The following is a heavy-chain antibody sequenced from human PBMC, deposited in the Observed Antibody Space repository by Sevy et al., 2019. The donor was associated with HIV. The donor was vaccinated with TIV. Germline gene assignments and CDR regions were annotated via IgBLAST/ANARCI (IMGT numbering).Heavy chain of an antibody. CDR3: ASQDYYDSSGYYFFDYYYGMDV. CDR1: GFTFSSYG. Sequence: GGSLRLSCAASGFTFSSYGMHWVRQAPGKGLEWVAVIWYDGSNKYYADSVKGRFTISSNNSKNTLYLQMNGLRAEDTEVNYCASQDYYDSSGYYFFDYYYGMDVWGQGTTVTVSS. V-gene: IGHV3-33*01. D-gene: IGHD3-22*01. J-gene: IGHJ6*02. CDR2: IWYDGSNK.